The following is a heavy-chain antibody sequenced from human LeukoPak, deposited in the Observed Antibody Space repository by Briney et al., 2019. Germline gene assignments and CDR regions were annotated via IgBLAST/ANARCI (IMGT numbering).Heavy chain of an antibody. CDR3: AREYSSSWYPLYYLDY. Sequence: GGSLRLSCAASGFTFSSYWMHWVRQAPGKGLVWVSRINTDGSSTSYADSVKGRFTISRDSAKNTLYLQMNSLRAEDTAVYYCAREYSSSWYPLYYLDYWGQGTLVTVSS. D-gene: IGHD6-13*01. V-gene: IGHV3-74*01. J-gene: IGHJ4*02. CDR1: GFTFSSYW. CDR2: INTDGSST.